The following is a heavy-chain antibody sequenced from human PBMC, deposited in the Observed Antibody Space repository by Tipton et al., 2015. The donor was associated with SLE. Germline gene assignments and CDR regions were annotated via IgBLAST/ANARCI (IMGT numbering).Heavy chain of an antibody. V-gene: IGHV4-59*11. CDR1: GGSISSHY. D-gene: IGHD1-1*01. Sequence: LRLSCTVSGGSISSHYWSWIRQPPGKGLEWIGYIYYSGSTNYNPSLKSRVTISVDTSKNQFSLKLSSVTAADTAVYYCARERKGTDAFDIWGQGTMVTVSS. CDR3: ARERKGTDAFDI. CDR2: IYYSGST. J-gene: IGHJ3*02.